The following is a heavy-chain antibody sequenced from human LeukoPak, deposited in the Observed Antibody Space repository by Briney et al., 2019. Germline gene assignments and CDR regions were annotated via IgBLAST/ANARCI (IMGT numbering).Heavy chain of an antibody. D-gene: IGHD3-9*01. CDR1: GGSISSGGYY. CDR2: VYYSGST. CDR3: ARAPLRYFDWLLVY. V-gene: IGHV4-31*03. Sequence: SQTLSLTCTVSGGSISSGGYYWSWIRQHPGKGLEWIGYVYYSGSTYYNPSLKSRVTISVDTSKNQFSLKLSSVTAEDTAVYYCARAPLRYFDWLLVYWGQGTLVTVSS. J-gene: IGHJ4*02.